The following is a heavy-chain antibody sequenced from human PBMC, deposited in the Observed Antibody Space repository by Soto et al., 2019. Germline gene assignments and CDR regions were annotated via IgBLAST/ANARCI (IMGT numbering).Heavy chain of an antibody. CDR3: ARQLVGYCSGGSCYSEHWFDP. CDR1: GYTFTSYY. Sequence: ASVKVSCKASGYTFTSYYMNWVRQAPGQGLEWMGIIKPNGGSTTYAQKFQGRVTMTRGTSTSTIYMELRSLRSEDTAVYYCARQLVGYCSGGSCYSEHWFDPWGQGTLVTVSS. D-gene: IGHD2-15*01. V-gene: IGHV1-46*01. J-gene: IGHJ5*02. CDR2: IKPNGGST.